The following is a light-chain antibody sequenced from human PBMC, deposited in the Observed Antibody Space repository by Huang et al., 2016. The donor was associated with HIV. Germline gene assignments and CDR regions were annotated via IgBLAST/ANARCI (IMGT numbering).Light chain of an antibody. J-gene: IGKJ4*01. V-gene: IGKV1-39*01. CDR1: QSIRSF. Sequence: DIQMTQSPSSLSASVGDRVTVTCRTSQSIRSFLNWYQQKPGKVPKVLIYGASNLQSGVPSRFSGSGSGTDFTLTISSLQPEDCATYYCQQSYSTPLTFGGGTKVEIE. CDR3: QQSYSTPLT. CDR2: GAS.